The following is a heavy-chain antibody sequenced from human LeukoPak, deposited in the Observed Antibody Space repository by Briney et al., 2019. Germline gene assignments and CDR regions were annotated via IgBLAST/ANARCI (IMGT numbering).Heavy chain of an antibody. CDR3: ARGLRNRPFGY. J-gene: IGHJ4*02. Sequence: PSETLSLTCAVDGESFSGYYWSWVRQPPGKCLEWIGEITHTGSINYSPSLKGRVTISAETSTNQSSLRLTSVTAADTAVYYCARGLRNRPFGYWGQGTLVTVSS. D-gene: IGHD5/OR15-5a*01. CDR1: GESFSGYY. V-gene: IGHV4-34*01. CDR2: ITHTGSI.